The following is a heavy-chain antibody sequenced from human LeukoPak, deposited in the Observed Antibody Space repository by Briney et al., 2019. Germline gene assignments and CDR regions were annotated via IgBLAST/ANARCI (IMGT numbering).Heavy chain of an antibody. CDR3: ARGHCTNGVCYRYYYYYYMDV. V-gene: IGHV4-31*03. Sequence: PSETLSLTCTVSGGSISSGGYYWSWIRQHPGKGLEWIGYIYYSGSTYYNPSLKSRVTISVDTSKNQFSLKLSSVTAADTAVYYCARGHCTNGVCYRYYYYYYMDVWGKGTTVTVSS. CDR2: IYYSGST. J-gene: IGHJ6*03. CDR1: GGSISSGGYY. D-gene: IGHD2-8*01.